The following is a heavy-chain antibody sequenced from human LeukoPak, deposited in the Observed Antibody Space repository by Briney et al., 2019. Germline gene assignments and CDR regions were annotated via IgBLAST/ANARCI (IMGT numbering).Heavy chain of an antibody. V-gene: IGHV4-34*01. D-gene: IGHD6-13*01. CDR1: GGSFSGYY. Sequence: KPSETLSLTCAVYGGSFSGYYWSWLRQPPGKGLEWIGEINHSGSTNYNPSLKSRVTTSVDTSKNQFSLKLSSVTAADTAVYYCARAQDWYSSREEGDYWGQGTLVTVSS. CDR2: INHSGST. CDR3: ARAQDWYSSREEGDY. J-gene: IGHJ4*02.